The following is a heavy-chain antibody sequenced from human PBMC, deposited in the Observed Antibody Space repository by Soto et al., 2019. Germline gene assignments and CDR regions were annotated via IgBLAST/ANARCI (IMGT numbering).Heavy chain of an antibody. J-gene: IGHJ6*02. D-gene: IGHD5-18*01. V-gene: IGHV1-69*13. CDR2: IIPIFGTA. Sequence: ASVKVSCKASGGTFSSYAISWARQAPGQGLEWMGGIIPIFGTANYAQKFQGRVTITADESTSTAYMELSSLRSEDTAVYYCARVGSYGLYYYYYYGMDVWGQGTTVTVSS. CDR1: GGTFSSYA. CDR3: ARVGSYGLYYYYYYGMDV.